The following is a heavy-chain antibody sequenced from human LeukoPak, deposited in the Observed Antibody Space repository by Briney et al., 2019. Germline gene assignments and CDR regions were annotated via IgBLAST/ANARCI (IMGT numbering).Heavy chain of an antibody. J-gene: IGHJ4*02. D-gene: IGHD6-13*01. Sequence: GGSLRLSCAASGFTFSSYAMSWVRQAPGKGLEWVANIKQDGSEKYYVDSVKGRFTISRDNAKNSLYLQMNSLRAEDTAVYYCARASGIADPYYFDYWGQGTLVTVSS. CDR1: GFTFSSYA. CDR2: IKQDGSEK. V-gene: IGHV3-7*01. CDR3: ARASGIADPYYFDY.